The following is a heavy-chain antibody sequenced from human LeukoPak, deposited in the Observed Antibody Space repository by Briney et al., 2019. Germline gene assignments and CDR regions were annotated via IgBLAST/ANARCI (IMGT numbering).Heavy chain of an antibody. Sequence: ASVKVFCKTSGYTFTSYDINWVRQATGQGLEWMGWMNPNSGNTGYAQKFQGRVTITRNTSISTAYMELRSLRSDDTAVYYCARSLTGRAYYYYYMDVWGKGTTVTVSS. D-gene: IGHD1-20*01. CDR1: GYTFTSYD. CDR3: ARSLTGRAYYYYYMDV. J-gene: IGHJ6*03. V-gene: IGHV1-8*03. CDR2: MNPNSGNT.